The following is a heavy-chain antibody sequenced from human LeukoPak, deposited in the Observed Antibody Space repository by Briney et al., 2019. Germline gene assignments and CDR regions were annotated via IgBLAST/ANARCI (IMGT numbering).Heavy chain of an antibody. CDR1: GYTFTSYY. V-gene: IGHV1-46*01. CDR2: INPSGGST. J-gene: IGHJ4*02. CDR3: ARDLELGYCSGGSCYEGY. Sequence: GASVKVSCKPSGYTFTSYYMHWVRQAPGQGLEWMGIINPSGGSTSYAQKFQGRVTMTRDTSTSTVYMELSSLRSEDTAVYYCARDLELGYCSGGSCYEGYWGQGTLVTVSS. D-gene: IGHD2-15*01.